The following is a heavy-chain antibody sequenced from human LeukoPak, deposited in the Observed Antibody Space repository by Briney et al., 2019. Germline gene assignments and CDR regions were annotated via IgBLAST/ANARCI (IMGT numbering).Heavy chain of an antibody. CDR1: GGSITSSKW. V-gene: IGHV4-4*02. D-gene: IGHD6-6*01. CDR2: SYHSGST. CDR3: ASLARGGNWFDP. J-gene: IGHJ5*02. Sequence: SETLSLTCTVSGGSITSSKWWTWVRQPPGKGLEWIGESYHSGSTNYNPSLKSRVTISVDTSKNQFSLKLSSVTAADTAVYYCASLARGGNWFDPWGQGTLVTVSS.